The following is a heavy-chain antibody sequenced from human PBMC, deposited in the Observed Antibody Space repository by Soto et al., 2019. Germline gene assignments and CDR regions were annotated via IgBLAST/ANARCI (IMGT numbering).Heavy chain of an antibody. CDR2: ISSSSSYI. CDR1: GFTFSSYS. Sequence: GGSLRLSCAASGFTFSSYSMNWVRQAPGKGLEWVSSISSSSSYIYYADSVKGRFTISRDNAKNSLYLQMNSLRAEDTAVYYCASARLDYYDSSGYGPFDYWGQGTLVTVSS. V-gene: IGHV3-21*01. CDR3: ASARLDYYDSSGYGPFDY. D-gene: IGHD3-22*01. J-gene: IGHJ4*02.